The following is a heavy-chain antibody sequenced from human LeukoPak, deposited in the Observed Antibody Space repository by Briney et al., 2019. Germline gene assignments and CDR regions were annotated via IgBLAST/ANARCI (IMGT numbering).Heavy chain of an antibody. CDR2: IKSKTDGGTT. Sequence: PGRSLRLSCAASGFTFSNAWMTWVRQAPGKGLEWVGRIKSKTDGGTTDYAAPVKGRFTISRDDSKNTLYLQMNSLKTEDTAVYYCTTDPEVGYYEDAFDIWGQGTMVTVSS. CDR1: GFTFSNAW. D-gene: IGHD3-3*01. CDR3: TTDPEVGYYEDAFDI. V-gene: IGHV3-15*01. J-gene: IGHJ3*02.